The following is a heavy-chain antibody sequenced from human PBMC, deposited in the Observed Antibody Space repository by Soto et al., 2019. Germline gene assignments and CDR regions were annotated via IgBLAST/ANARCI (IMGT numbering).Heavy chain of an antibody. CDR3: ANQGLMGWPEDY. J-gene: IGHJ4*02. CDR1: GFTFSSYA. CDR2: ISGSGGST. Sequence: PGGSLRHSCAASGFTFSSYAMSWVRQAPGKGLEWVSAISGSGGSTYYADSVKGRFTISRDNSKNTLYLQMNSLRAEDTAVYYCANQGLMGWPEDYWGQGTLVTVYS. D-gene: IGHD3-16*01. V-gene: IGHV3-23*01.